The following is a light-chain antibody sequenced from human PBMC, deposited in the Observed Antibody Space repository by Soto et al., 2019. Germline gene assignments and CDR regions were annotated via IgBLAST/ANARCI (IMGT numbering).Light chain of an antibody. Sequence: DIQITQSPSSLSASVGDRVTITCRASQSISSYLNWYQQKPGKAPKLLIYAASTLQSGVPSRFSGSGSGTDFTLTISSLQPEDFATYYCQQSYNTPRTFGQGTKVDIK. CDR1: QSISSY. V-gene: IGKV1-39*01. CDR2: AAS. CDR3: QQSYNTPRT. J-gene: IGKJ1*01.